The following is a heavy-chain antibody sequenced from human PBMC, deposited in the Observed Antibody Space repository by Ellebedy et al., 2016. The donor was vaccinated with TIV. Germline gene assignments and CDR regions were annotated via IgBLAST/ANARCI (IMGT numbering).Heavy chain of an antibody. CDR3: ARVIEMATIRDAFDL. V-gene: IGHV3-30-3*01. J-gene: IGHJ3*01. Sequence: PGGSLRLSCAASGFTFSSYAMHWVRQAPGKGLEWVAVMSYDGNNNKYYADSVKGRFTISRDNSKNTLYLQMNSLRSEDTAVYYCARVIEMATIRDAFDLWGQGTMVTVSS. D-gene: IGHD5-24*01. CDR1: GFTFSSYA. CDR2: MSYDGNNNK.